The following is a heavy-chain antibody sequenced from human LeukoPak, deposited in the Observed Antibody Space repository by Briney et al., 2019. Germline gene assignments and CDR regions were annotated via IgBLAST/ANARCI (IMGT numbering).Heavy chain of an antibody. D-gene: IGHD6-19*01. V-gene: IGHV3-30*18. CDR3: AKVIAVAGFDY. CDR2: VSYDGSNK. CDR1: GFTFSSYG. Sequence: PGRSLRLSCAASGFTFSSYGMHWVRQAPGKGLEWVAVVSYDGSNKYYADSVKGRFTISRDNSKNTLYLQMNSLRAEDTAVYYCAKVIAVAGFDYWGQGTLVTVTS. J-gene: IGHJ4*02.